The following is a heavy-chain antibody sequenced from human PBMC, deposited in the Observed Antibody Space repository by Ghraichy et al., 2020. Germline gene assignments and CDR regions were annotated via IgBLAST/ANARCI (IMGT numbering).Heavy chain of an antibody. V-gene: IGHV4-34*01. CDR3: ARLSATVPFDY. CDR2: INHSGST. CDR1: GGSFSGYY. J-gene: IGHJ4*02. D-gene: IGHD1-26*01. Sequence: SETLSLTCAVYGGSFSGYYWSWIRQPPGKGLEWIGEINHSGSTNYNPSLKSRVTISVDTSKNQFSLKLSSVTAADTAVYYCARLSATVPFDYWGQGTLVTVSS.